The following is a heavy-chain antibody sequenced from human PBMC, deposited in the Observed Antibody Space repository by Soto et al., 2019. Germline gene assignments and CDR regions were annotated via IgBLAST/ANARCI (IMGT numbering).Heavy chain of an antibody. J-gene: IGHJ4*02. Sequence: GASVKFSCKASGYTFTSYAMHWVRQAPGQRLEWMGWINAGNGNTKYSQKFQGRVTITRDTSASTAYMELSSLRSEDTAVYYCARRGFYDILTGYHFDEYYFDYWGQGTLVTVSS. D-gene: IGHD3-9*01. CDR3: ARRGFYDILTGYHFDEYYFDY. CDR1: GYTFTSYA. V-gene: IGHV1-3*01. CDR2: INAGNGNT.